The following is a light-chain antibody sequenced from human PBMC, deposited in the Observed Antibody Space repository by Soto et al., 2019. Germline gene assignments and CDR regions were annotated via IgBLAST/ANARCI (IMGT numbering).Light chain of an antibody. CDR2: DAS. CDR1: QSVSSY. J-gene: IGKJ4*01. Sequence: EIVLTQSPATLSLSPGERATLSCRASQSVSSYFAWYQQKPGQDPRLLIYDASNRATGIPARFRGSGSGTAFTLTISILETEDFAVYYCQQRSNWPLTFGGGTKVEIK. V-gene: IGKV3-11*01. CDR3: QQRSNWPLT.